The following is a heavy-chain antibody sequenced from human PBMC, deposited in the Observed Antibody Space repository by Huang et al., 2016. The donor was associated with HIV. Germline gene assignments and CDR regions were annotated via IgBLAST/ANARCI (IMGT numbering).Heavy chain of an antibody. CDR3: AREIDGSSGWEGWYFDY. CDR1: GVSISSYY. CDR2: IYTSGST. D-gene: IGHD6-19*01. V-gene: IGHV4-4*07. J-gene: IGHJ4*02. Sequence: QVQLQESGPGLVKPSETLSLTCTVSGVSISSYYWSWIRQPAGKGLEGIGRIYTSGSTNYNPALNSRVTMSVDTSKNQFSLKLSSVTAADTAVYYCAREIDGSSGWEGWYFDYWGQGTLVTVSS.